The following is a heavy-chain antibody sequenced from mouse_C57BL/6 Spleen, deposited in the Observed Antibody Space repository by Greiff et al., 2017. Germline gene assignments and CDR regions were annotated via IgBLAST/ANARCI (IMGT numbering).Heavy chain of an antibody. J-gene: IGHJ1*03. CDR3: ARNYYYGSSYEDWYFDV. D-gene: IGHD1-1*01. V-gene: IGHV1-52*01. CDR1: GYTFTSYW. CDR2: IDPSDSET. Sequence: QVQLKQPGAELVRPGSSVKLSCKASGYTFTSYWMHWVKQRPIQGLEWIGNIDPSDSETHYNQKFKDKATLTVDKSSSTAYMQLSSLTSEDSAVYYCARNYYYGSSYEDWYFDVWGTGTTVTVSS.